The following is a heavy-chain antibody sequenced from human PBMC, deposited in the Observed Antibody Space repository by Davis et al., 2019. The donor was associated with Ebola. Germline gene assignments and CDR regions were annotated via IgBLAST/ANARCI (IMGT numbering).Heavy chain of an antibody. Sequence: GGSLRLSCAASGFTFSTHAMSWVRQAPGKGLQWVSAISGSGGGTFYIDSVKGRFTISRDNSKNTLYVQMSSLRAEDTAVYYCAKDAYHYASSSFQHWGQGALVTVS. J-gene: IGHJ1*01. CDR3: AKDAYHYASSSFQH. D-gene: IGHD3-10*01. CDR1: GFTFSTHA. V-gene: IGHV3-23*01. CDR2: ISGSGGGT.